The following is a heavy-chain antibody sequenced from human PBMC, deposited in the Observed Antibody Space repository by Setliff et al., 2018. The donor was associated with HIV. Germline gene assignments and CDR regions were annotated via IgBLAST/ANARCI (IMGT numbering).Heavy chain of an antibody. J-gene: IGHJ4*02. CDR3: AKAKWELSDSPFFDY. D-gene: IGHD1-26*01. V-gene: IGHV3-9*03. Sequence: SLKISCAASGFTFDDYAMHWVRQAPGKGLEWVSGIGWNSGSKGYADSVKGRFTISRDNAKNSLYLQMNSLRAEDMAFYYCAKAKWELSDSPFFDYWGQGTLVTVSS. CDR2: IGWNSGSK. CDR1: GFTFDDYA.